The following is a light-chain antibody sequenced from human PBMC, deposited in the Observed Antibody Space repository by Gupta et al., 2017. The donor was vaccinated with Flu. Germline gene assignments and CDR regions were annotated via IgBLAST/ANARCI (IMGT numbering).Light chain of an antibody. CDR3: QQEDNLLLT. CDR2: DAS. V-gene: IGKV1-33*01. J-gene: IGKJ4*01. CDR1: QDISNY. Sequence: DIQMTQSPSSLSASVGDRVTITCQASQDISNYLNWYQQKPGKAPKLLIYDASNLETGVPSRFSGSGSGTDFTFTISSLQPEDIATYYGQQEDNLLLTFGGGTKVEIK.